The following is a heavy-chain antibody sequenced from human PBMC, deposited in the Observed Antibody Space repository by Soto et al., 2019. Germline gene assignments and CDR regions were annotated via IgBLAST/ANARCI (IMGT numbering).Heavy chain of an antibody. CDR3: ARDPIAVAGTLYYYGMDV. V-gene: IGHV3-21*01. CDR1: GFTFSSYS. J-gene: IGHJ6*02. D-gene: IGHD6-19*01. Sequence: PWGSLRLSCAASGFTFSSYSMNWFRQAAGKGLEWVSSISSSSSYIYYADSVKGRFTISRDNAKNSLYLQMNSLRAEDTAVYYCARDPIAVAGTLYYYGMDVWGQGTTVTVSS. CDR2: ISSSSSYI.